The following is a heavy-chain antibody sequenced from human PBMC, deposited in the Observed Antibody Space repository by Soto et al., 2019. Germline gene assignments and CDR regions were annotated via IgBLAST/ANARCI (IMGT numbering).Heavy chain of an antibody. CDR2: ISSSGSTL. J-gene: IGHJ3*02. Sequence: EVQLVESGGGLVQPGGSLRLSCASSGFPFSAFSMNWVRQAPGKGLEWVAYISSSGSTLYCADSLKGRFTISRDNAKTSLDLQMDRLRDEDTAVYYCAREGGRHWRPSSGYNAFVIWGQETTFTVSS. CDR3: AREGGRHWRPSSGYNAFVI. CDR1: GFPFSAFS. D-gene: IGHD3-22*01. V-gene: IGHV3-48*02.